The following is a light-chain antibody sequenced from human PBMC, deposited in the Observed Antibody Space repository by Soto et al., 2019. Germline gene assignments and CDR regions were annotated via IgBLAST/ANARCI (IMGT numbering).Light chain of an antibody. CDR2: KAS. J-gene: IGKJ4*01. CDR1: QSISSW. V-gene: IGKV1-5*03. Sequence: DTQMTQSPSTMSASVGDRVTITCRASQSISSWLAWYQQKPATAPKLLIYKASTLESGVPSRFSGSGSGTEFTLTISSMKADDFATYYCQQYNDISTFGGGTKVDIK. CDR3: QQYNDIST.